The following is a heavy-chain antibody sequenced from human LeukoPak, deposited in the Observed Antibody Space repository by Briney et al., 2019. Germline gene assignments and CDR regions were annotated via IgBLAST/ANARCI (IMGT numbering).Heavy chain of an antibody. J-gene: IGHJ5*02. D-gene: IGHD3-22*01. CDR3: ARLYDSSGYYHWFDP. Sequence: ASVKVSCKASGYTFTGYYMHWVRQAPGQGLEWMGWINPNSGGTNYAQKLQGRVTMTTDTSTSTAYMELRSLRSDDTAVYYCARLYDSSGYYHWFDPWGQGTLVTVSS. CDR2: INPNSGGT. V-gene: IGHV1-2*02. CDR1: GYTFTGYY.